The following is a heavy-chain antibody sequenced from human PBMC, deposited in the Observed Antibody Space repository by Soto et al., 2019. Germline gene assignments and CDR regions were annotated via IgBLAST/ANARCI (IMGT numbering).Heavy chain of an antibody. D-gene: IGHD4-17*01. V-gene: IGHV1-69*13. J-gene: IGHJ5*02. CDR1: GGTFSSYA. Sequence: SVKVSCKASGGTFSSYAISWVRQAPGQGLEWMGGIIPIFGTANYAQKFQGRVTITADESTSTAYMELSSLRSEDTAVYFCAEEIDDYADFNHCGQVYPVTVSS. CDR3: AEEIDDYADFNH. CDR2: IIPIFGTA.